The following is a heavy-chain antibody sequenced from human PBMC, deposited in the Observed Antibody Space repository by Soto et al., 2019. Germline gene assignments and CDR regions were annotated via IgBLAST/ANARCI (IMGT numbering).Heavy chain of an antibody. CDR1: GGSISSYY. CDR2: IYYSGST. D-gene: IGHD5-18*01. J-gene: IGHJ4*02. Sequence: SETLSLTCTVSGGSISSYYWSWIRQPPGKGLEWIGYIYYSGSTNYNPSLKSRVTISVDTSKNQFSLKLSSVTAADTAVYYCARGERGYSYGLDFDYWGQGTLVT. CDR3: ARGERGYSYGLDFDY. V-gene: IGHV4-59*08.